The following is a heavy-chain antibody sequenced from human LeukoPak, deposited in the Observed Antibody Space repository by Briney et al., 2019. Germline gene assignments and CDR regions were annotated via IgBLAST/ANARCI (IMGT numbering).Heavy chain of an antibody. Sequence: ASVKVSCKTSGYTFTNYGISWVRQAPGQGLEWMGWISTYNGNTNYAQKLQGRVTMTTDTSTRTAYMELRSLRYDDTAVYYCATYSYAYGMDVWGQGTTVTVSS. CDR2: ISTYNGNT. CDR3: ATYSYAYGMDV. V-gene: IGHV1-18*01. D-gene: IGHD5-18*01. CDR1: GYTFTNYG. J-gene: IGHJ6*02.